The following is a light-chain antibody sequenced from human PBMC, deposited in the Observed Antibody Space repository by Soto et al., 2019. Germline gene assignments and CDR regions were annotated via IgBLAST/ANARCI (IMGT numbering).Light chain of an antibody. V-gene: IGLV2-11*01. CDR2: DVS. CDR3: CSYAGTYTLYV. J-gene: IGLJ1*01. CDR1: SSDVGGYDY. Sequence: QSALTQPRSVSGSPGQSVTISCTGTSSDVGGYDYVSWHQHHPGKAPKLMIYDVSKRPSGVPDRFSGSKSGNTASLTISGLQAEDEADYYCCSYAGTYTLYVFGTGTKLTVL.